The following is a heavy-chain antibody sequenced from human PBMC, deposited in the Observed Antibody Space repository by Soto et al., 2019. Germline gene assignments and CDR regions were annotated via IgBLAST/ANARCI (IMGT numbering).Heavy chain of an antibody. CDR1: GFTVSSNY. Sequence: GGSLRLSCAASGFTVSSNYMSWVRQAPGKGLEWVSVIYSGGSTYYADSVKGRFTISRDNSKNTLYLQMNSLRAEDTAVYYCARDQYCSGGSCKRGFDYWGQGTLVTVSS. CDR3: ARDQYCSGGSCKRGFDY. J-gene: IGHJ4*02. D-gene: IGHD2-15*01. V-gene: IGHV3-66*01. CDR2: IYSGGST.